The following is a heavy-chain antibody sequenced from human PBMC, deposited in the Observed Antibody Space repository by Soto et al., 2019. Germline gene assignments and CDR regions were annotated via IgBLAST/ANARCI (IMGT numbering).Heavy chain of an antibody. D-gene: IGHD3-16*01. V-gene: IGHV5-10-1*01. CDR2: IDPSDSYT. J-gene: IGHJ6*02. CDR3: AILGMITRPQYRLAF. Sequence: PGESLKISCKGSGYSFTSYWITWVRQMPGKGLEWMGRIDPSDSYTNYSPSFQGHVTISTDKSISTAYLQWSSLKASDTAMYYCAILGMITRPQYRLAFWGQGTTVTVSS. CDR1: GYSFTSYW.